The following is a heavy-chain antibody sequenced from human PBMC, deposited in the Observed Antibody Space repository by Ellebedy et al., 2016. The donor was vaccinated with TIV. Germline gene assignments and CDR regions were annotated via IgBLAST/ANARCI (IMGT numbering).Heavy chain of an antibody. CDR3: ARFKGYDYYYYYYMDV. CDR2: ISSSSSYI. V-gene: IGHV3-21*01. D-gene: IGHD5-12*01. CDR1: GFTFSNAW. J-gene: IGHJ6*03. Sequence: GGSLRLXXATSGFTFSNAWMSWVRQAPGKGLEWVSSISSSSSYIYYADSVKGRFTISRDNAKNSLYLQMNGLRAEDTAVYYCARFKGYDYYYYYYMDVWGKGTTVTVSS.